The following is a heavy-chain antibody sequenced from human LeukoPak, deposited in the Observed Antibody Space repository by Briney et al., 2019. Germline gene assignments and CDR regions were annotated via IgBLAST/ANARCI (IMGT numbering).Heavy chain of an antibody. CDR1: GYSISSSNW. J-gene: IGHJ5*02. CDR2: IYYSGST. D-gene: IGHD3-10*01. Sequence: SETLSLTCAVSGYSISSSNWWGWIRQPPGKGLEWIGYIYYSGSTYYNASLKSRVTLSVETSKNQFSLKLNSVTAVDRAVYYCARRGSGRYNWFDPWGQGTLVTVSS. CDR3: ARRGSGRYNWFDP. V-gene: IGHV4-28*01.